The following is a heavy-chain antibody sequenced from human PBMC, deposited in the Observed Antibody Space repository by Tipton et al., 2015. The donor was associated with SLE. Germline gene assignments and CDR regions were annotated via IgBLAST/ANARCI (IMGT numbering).Heavy chain of an antibody. CDR1: GGSISSNNYY. V-gene: IGHV4/OR15-8*01. Sequence: TLSLTCVLSGGSISSNNYYWAWVRQPPGKGLEWLGEIHHSGSTNSNPSLKSRVTISVDKSKIHFSLKLSSVTVADTAVYYCAKDYHHDNADYIWGQGTLVIVSS. CDR2: IHHSGST. CDR3: AKDYHHDNADYI. D-gene: IGHD4-17*01. J-gene: IGHJ4*02.